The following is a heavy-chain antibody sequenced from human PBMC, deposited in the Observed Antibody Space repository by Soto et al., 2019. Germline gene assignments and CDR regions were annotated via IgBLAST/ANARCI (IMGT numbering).Heavy chain of an antibody. V-gene: IGHV1-18*01. CDR3: AREGPAPYYYCGRAL. J-gene: IGHJ6*02. CDR2: ISAYNGNT. Sequence: QVQLVQSGGEVKKPGASVKVSCKTSGYSFTTYGISWVRQAPGQGLEWMGWISAYNGNTNYAQKLQDRVTMTTDTSTSTAYMGVSTASSDGTAEYYCAREGPAPYYYCGRALWGQGTTVTVSS. CDR1: GYSFTTYG.